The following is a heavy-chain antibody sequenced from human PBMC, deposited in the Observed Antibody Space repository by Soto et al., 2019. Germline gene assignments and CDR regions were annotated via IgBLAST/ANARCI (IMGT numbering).Heavy chain of an antibody. J-gene: IGHJ6*02. V-gene: IGHV5-51*01. CDR3: ARPSDSRSRYYGMDV. D-gene: IGHD3-22*01. CDR1: GYSFTSYW. CDR2: IYPGDSDT. Sequence: PGESLKISCKGSGYSFTSYWIGWVRQMPGKGLEWMGIIYPGDSDTRYSPSFEGQVTISADKSITTAYLQWSSLKASDTAMYYCARPSDSRSRYYGMDVWGQGTTVTVSS.